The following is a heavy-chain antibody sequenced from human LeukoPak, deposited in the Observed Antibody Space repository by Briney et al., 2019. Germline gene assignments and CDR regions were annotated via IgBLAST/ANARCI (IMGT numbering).Heavy chain of an antibody. Sequence: GASVKVSCKASGYTFTGYYMHWVRQAPGQGLEWMGWINPNSGGTNYAQKFQGRVAMTRDTSISTAYMELSRLRSDDTAVYYCARVSRRVHSAPFDYWGQGTLVTVSS. J-gene: IGHJ4*02. D-gene: IGHD2-21*01. CDR1: GYTFTGYY. CDR2: INPNSGGT. V-gene: IGHV1-2*02. CDR3: ARVSRRVHSAPFDY.